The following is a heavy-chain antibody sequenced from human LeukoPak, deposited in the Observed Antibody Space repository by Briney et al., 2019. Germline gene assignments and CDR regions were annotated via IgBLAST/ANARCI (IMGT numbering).Heavy chain of an antibody. D-gene: IGHD4-17*01. V-gene: IGHV3-74*01. Sequence: PGGSLRLSRAASGFTFSSYWMHWVRQAPGKGLVWVSRINSDGSSTSYADSVKGRFTISRDNAKNTLYLQMNSLRAEDTAVYYCATLTTVTTEVANWGQGTLVTVSS. CDR1: GFTFSSYW. CDR3: ATLTTVTTEVAN. CDR2: INSDGSST. J-gene: IGHJ4*02.